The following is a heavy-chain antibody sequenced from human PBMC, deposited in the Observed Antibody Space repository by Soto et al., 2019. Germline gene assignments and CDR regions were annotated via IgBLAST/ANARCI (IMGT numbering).Heavy chain of an antibody. V-gene: IGHV1-8*01. Sequence: ASVKVSCKASGYTFTSYDINWVRQATGQGLEWMGWMNPNSGNTGYAQKFQGRVTMTRNTSISTAYMELSSLRSEDTAVYYCATRSANYDFWIQATFDSWGQGTLVTVSS. CDR1: GYTFTSYD. J-gene: IGHJ4*02. CDR2: MNPNSGNT. CDR3: ATRSANYDFWIQATFDS. D-gene: IGHD3-3*01.